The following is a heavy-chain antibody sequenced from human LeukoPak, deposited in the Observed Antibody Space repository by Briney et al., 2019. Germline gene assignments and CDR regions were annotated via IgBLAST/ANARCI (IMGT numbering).Heavy chain of an antibody. J-gene: IGHJ4*02. CDR3: VKRQCSGGSCYFIDY. D-gene: IGHD2-15*01. V-gene: IGHV3-23*01. Sequence: GGSLRLSCAASGFTFSSYAMSWVRQAPGKGLEWVSVISGSGGSTYYADSVKGRFTISRDNSKNTVYLQMNSLRVEDTAVYYCVKRQCSGGSCYFIDYWGQGTLVTVSS. CDR1: GFTFSSYA. CDR2: ISGSGGST.